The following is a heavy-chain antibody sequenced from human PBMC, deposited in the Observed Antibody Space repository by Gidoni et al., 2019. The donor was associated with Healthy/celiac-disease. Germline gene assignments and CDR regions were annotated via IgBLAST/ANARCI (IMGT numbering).Heavy chain of an antibody. V-gene: IGHV5-51*01. CDR3: ARRKGEEQQLTPQGWFDP. D-gene: IGHD6-13*01. J-gene: IGHJ5*02. CDR2: IYPGDSDT. Sequence: EVQLVQSGAEVKKPGESLKISCTGSGYSFTSYLIGWVRQMPGKGLEWMGIIYPGDSDTRYSPSCQGQVTISADKSISTAYLQWSSLKASDTAMYYCARRKGEEQQLTPQGWFDPWGQGTLVTVSS. CDR1: GYSFTSYL.